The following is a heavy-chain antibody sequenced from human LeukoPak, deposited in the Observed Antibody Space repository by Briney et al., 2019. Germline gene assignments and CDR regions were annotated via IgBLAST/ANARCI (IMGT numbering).Heavy chain of an antibody. CDR3: AREVCDSSGYPGIFDY. J-gene: IGHJ4*02. CDR2: IYSGGST. D-gene: IGHD3-22*01. V-gene: IGHV3-66*01. CDR1: GFTVSSNY. Sequence: TGGSLRLSCAASGFTVSSNYMSWVRQAPGKGLEWVSVIYSGGSTYYADSVKGRFTISRDNSKNTLYLQMNSLRAEDTAVYYCAREVCDSSGYPGIFDYWGQGTLVTVFS.